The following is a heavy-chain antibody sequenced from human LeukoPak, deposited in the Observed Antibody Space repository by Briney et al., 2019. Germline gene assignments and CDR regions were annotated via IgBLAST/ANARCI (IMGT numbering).Heavy chain of an antibody. CDR2: IYYRGST. J-gene: IGHJ6*02. V-gene: IGHV4-59*01. D-gene: IGHD3-10*01. CDR3: ARGNGSGSYYKPYYYYGMDV. CDR1: GGSISSYY. Sequence: SETLSLTCTVSGGSISSYYWSWIRQPPGKGLEWIGYIYYRGSTNYNPSLKSRVTISVDTSKNQFSLKLSSVTAADTAVYYCARGNGSGSYYKPYYYYGMDVWGQGTTVTVSS.